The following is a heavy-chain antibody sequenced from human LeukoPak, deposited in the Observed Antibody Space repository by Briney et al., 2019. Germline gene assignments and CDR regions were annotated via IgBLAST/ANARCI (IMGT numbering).Heavy chain of an antibody. V-gene: IGHV3-30*02. J-gene: IGHJ5*02. CDR2: IRYDGSNK. Sequence: PGGSLRLSCAASGFTFSSYGMHWVRQAPGKGLEWVAFIRYDGSNKYYADSVKGRFTISRDNSKNTLYLQMNSLRAEDTAVYYCAKGDGVRGSNWLDPWGQGTLVTVSS. CDR1: GFTFSSYG. CDR3: AKGDGVRGSNWLDP. D-gene: IGHD3-10*01.